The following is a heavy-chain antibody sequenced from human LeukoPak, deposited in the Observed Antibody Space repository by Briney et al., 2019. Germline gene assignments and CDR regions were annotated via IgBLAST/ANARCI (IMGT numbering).Heavy chain of an antibody. CDR3: AGGDYLFESAFDI. CDR1: GYTFTSHG. CDR2: ISAYNGNT. D-gene: IGHD4-17*01. V-gene: IGHV1-18*04. J-gene: IGHJ3*02. Sequence: ASVKVSCKASGYTFTSHGISWVRQAPGQGLEWMGWISAYNGNTNYAQKLQGRVTMTTDTSTSTAYMELRSLRSDDTAVYHCAGGDYLFESAFDIWGQGTMVTVSS.